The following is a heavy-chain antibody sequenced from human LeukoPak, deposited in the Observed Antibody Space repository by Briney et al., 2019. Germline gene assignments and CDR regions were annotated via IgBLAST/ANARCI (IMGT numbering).Heavy chain of an antibody. CDR3: ARGDSCGYYPDFDY. J-gene: IGHJ4*02. CDR2: ISAYNGNT. D-gene: IGHD3-22*01. CDR1: GYTFTSYG. Sequence: GASVKVSCKASGYTFTSYGISWVRQAPGQGLEWMGWISAYNGNTNYAQKLQGRVTITTDTSTSTAYMELSSLRSDDPAVYYCARGDSCGYYPDFDYWGQGTLVTVSS. V-gene: IGHV1-18*01.